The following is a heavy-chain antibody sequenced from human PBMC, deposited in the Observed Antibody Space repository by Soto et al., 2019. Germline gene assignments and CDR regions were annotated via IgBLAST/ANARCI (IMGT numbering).Heavy chain of an antibody. CDR2: ISYDGSNK. V-gene: IGHV3-30*19. CDR3: AREGGYNSPYYYYYGMDV. Sequence: PGGSLRLSCAASGFTFSSYGMHWVRQAPGKGLEWVAVISYDGSNKYYADSVKGRFTISRDNSKNTLYLQMNSLRAEDTAVYYCAREGGYNSPYYYYYGMDVWGQGTTVTV. CDR1: GFTFSSYG. J-gene: IGHJ6*02. D-gene: IGHD6-25*01.